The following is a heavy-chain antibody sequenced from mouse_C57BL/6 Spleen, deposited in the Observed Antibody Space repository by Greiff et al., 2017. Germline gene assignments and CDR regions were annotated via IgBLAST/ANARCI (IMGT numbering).Heavy chain of an antibody. V-gene: IGHV5-4*01. CDR3: ARGPNWDVGFAY. D-gene: IGHD4-1*01. CDR1: GFTFSSYA. CDR2: ISDGGSYT. J-gene: IGHJ3*01. Sequence: EVQLQESGGGLVKPGGSLKLSCAASGFTFSSYAMSWVRQTPEKRLEWVATISDGGSYTYYPDNVKGRFTISRDNAKNNLYLQMSHLKSEDTAMYYCARGPNWDVGFAYWGQGTLVTVSA.